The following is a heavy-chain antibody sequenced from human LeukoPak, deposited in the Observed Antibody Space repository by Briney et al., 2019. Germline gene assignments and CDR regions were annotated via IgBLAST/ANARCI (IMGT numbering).Heavy chain of an antibody. CDR1: GFTFSRYA. CDR3: ARAYAGSYSGGDY. J-gene: IGHJ4*02. D-gene: IGHD1-26*01. CDR2: ISYDENNE. V-gene: IGHV3-30-3*01. Sequence: GGSLRLSCAASGFTFSRYAMHWVRQAPGKGLEWVAVISYDENNENYADSVKGRFTIPRDNSKNTLYLPMNSLRVEDTAVYYCARAYAGSYSGGDYWGQGTLVTVSS.